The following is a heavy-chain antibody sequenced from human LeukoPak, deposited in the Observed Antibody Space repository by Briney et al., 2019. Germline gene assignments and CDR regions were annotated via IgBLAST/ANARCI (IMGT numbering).Heavy chain of an antibody. CDR1: GFTFSTYA. J-gene: IGHJ4*02. V-gene: IGHV3-30*18. D-gene: IGHD6-6*01. CDR3: AKIEGSSSYYFDY. Sequence: GRSLRLSCAASGFTFSTYAMHWVRQAPGKGLERVAIISYDGGSTSYADSVKGRFTISRDNSKNTLYLQMSSLRTEDTAVYYCAKIEGSSSYYFDYWGQGTLVTVSS. CDR2: ISYDGGST.